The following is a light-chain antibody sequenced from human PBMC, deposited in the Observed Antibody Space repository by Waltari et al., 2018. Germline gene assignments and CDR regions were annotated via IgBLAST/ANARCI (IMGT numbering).Light chain of an antibody. V-gene: IGKV1-33*01. CDR2: DAS. CDR1: EHISTS. J-gene: IGKJ2*02. Sequence: DIQMTQSPSSLSASFGTRVTIPCQASEHISTSLNWYQQKPGKAPKLLIYDASNLQSGVPSRFTGSGSGTDFTLTISSLQTEDIATYYCQQSDSLPSTFGQGSKLEIK. CDR3: QQSDSLPST.